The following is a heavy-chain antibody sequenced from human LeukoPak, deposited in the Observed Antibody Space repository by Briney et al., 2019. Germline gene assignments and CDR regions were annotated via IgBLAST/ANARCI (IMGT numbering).Heavy chain of an antibody. CDR3: ARADRYYYYMDV. V-gene: IGHV1-69*06. Sequence: SVKVSCKASGYTFTGNFMHWVRQAPGQGLEWMGGIIPIFGTANYAQKFQGRVTITADKSTSTAYMELRYLRSDDTAVYYCARADRYYYYMDVWGKGTTVTVSS. CDR1: GYTFTGNF. CDR2: IIPIFGTA. J-gene: IGHJ6*03.